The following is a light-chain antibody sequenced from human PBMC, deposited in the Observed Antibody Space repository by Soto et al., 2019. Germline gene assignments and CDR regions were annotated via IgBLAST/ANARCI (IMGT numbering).Light chain of an antibody. CDR1: QSVSRS. CDR3: QQRSNR. CDR2: DAS. V-gene: IGKV3-11*01. J-gene: IGKJ4*01. Sequence: EIVLTQSPATLSLSPGDRAVLSCRASQSVSRSLTWYQHKPGQAPRLLIYDASTRATGIPLRVSGSGSGTDCSLPISSLEPEYFAVYYCQQRSNRFGGGTKWEIK.